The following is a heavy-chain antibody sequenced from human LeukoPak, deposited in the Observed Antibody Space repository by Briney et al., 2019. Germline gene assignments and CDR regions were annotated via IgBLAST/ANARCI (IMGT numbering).Heavy chain of an antibody. CDR2: ISSSSYI. CDR1: GFTFSSYS. CDR3: ARALYSSGQGGDY. J-gene: IGHJ4*02. Sequence: NPGGSLRLSCAASGFTFSSYSMNWVRQAPGKGLEWVSSISSSSYIYYADSVKGRFTISRDNAKNSLYLQMNSLRAEDTAVYYCARALYSSGQGGDYWGQGTLVTVSS. D-gene: IGHD6-19*01. V-gene: IGHV3-21*01.